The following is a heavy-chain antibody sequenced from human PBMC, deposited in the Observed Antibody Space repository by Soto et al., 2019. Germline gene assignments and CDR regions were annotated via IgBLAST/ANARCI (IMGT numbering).Heavy chain of an antibody. J-gene: IGHJ4*02. CDR2: ISYDGSNK. CDR1: GFTFSSYG. V-gene: IGHV3-30*18. CDR3: AKGESSSWYERYFDY. D-gene: IGHD6-13*01. Sequence: QVQLVESGGGVVQPGRSLRLSCAASGFTFSSYGMHWVRQAPGKGLEWVAVISYDGSNKYYADSVKGRFTISRDNSKNTLYLQMNSLRAEDTAVYYCAKGESSSWYERYFDYWGQGTLVTVSS.